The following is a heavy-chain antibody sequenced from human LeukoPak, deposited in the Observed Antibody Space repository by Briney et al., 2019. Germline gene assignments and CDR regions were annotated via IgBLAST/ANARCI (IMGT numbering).Heavy chain of an antibody. CDR1: GGSISGYH. CDR3: AQNGQSGFSFDP. V-gene: IGHV4-59*12. CDR2: VYYSGST. J-gene: IGHJ5*02. Sequence: SETLSLTCTVSGGSISGYHWSWIRQSPGKGLEYIGYVYYSGSTNYNPSLKSRVTISADTSKNQFSLKLSSVTAADTAVYYCAQNGQSGFSFDPWGQGTLVTVSS. D-gene: IGHD2-8*01.